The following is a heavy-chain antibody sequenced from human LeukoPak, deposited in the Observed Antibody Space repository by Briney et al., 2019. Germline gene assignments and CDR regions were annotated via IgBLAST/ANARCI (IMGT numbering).Heavy chain of an antibody. Sequence: GGSLRLSCAASGFTFSSYGMHWVRQAPGKGLEWVAVISYDGSNKYYADSVKGRFTISRDNSKNTLYLQMNSLRAEDTAVYYCAKGAGSSSWYTVAYFDYWGQGTLVTVSS. D-gene: IGHD6-13*01. J-gene: IGHJ4*02. CDR3: AKGAGSSSWYTVAYFDY. CDR1: GFTFSSYG. V-gene: IGHV3-30*18. CDR2: ISYDGSNK.